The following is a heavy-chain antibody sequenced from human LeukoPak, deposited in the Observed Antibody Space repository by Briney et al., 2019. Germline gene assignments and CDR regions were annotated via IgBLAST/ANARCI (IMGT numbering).Heavy chain of an antibody. J-gene: IGHJ5*02. CDR2: ISGSGGST. D-gene: IGHD2-21*01. V-gene: IGHV3-23*01. CDR3: ASLINIVVVIAILLAWFDP. Sequence: GSLRLSCAASGFTFSSYAMSWVRQAPGKGLEWVSAISGSGGSTYYADSVKGRFTISRDNSKNTLYLQMNSLRAEDTAVYYCASLINIVVVIAILLAWFDPWGQGTLVTVSS. CDR1: GFTFSSYA.